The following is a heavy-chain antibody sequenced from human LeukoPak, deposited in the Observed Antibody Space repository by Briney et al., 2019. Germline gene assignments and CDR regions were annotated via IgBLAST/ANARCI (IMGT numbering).Heavy chain of an antibody. CDR3: ARGLYCGGDCRRPAEYFQH. Sequence: SVTVSCKASGYTFTGYYMHWVRQAPGQWLEWMGRIIPILGIANYAQKFQGRVTITADKSTSTAYMELSSLRSEDTAVYYCARGLYCGGDCRRPAEYFQHWGQGTLVTVSS. V-gene: IGHV1-69*04. CDR1: GYTFTGYY. CDR2: IIPILGIA. D-gene: IGHD2-21*02. J-gene: IGHJ1*01.